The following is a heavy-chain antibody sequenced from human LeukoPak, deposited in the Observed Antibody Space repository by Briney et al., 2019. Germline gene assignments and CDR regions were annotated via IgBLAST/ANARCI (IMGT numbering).Heavy chain of an antibody. D-gene: IGHD6-19*01. CDR3: TRDYTSRWCYFDH. CDR1: GGSMSGYF. J-gene: IGHJ4*02. V-gene: IGHV4-59*01. CDR2: IYYSGST. Sequence: KASETLSLTCTVSGGSMSGYFWSWIRQPPGKGLEWIVYIYYSGSTNYNPSLKSRVTISVDTSKNQFSLKLSSVTAAGTAVYYCTRDYTSRWCYFDHWGQGTLVTVSS.